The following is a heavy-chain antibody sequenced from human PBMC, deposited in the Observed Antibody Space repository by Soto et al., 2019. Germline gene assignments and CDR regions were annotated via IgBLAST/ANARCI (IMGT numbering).Heavy chain of an antibody. CDR2: ITPVFGTA. V-gene: IGHV1-69*14. J-gene: IGHJ5*02. D-gene: IGHD3-22*01. CDR1: GGSFSSYA. Sequence: QDQLVQSGAEVKKPGSSVKVSCKASGGSFSSYAIHWVRQAPGQGLEWMGEITPVFGTADYAQKFQGRIRITADTSGGEVSMELSSLKFDDTAVYFCARDTYYFHSRDYHWFDPWGQGTLVTVSS. CDR3: ARDTYYFHSRDYHWFDP.